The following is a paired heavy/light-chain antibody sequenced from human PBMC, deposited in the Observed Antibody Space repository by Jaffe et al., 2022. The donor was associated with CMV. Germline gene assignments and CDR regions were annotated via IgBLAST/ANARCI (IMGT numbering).Light chain of an antibody. CDR1: SSDVTDSNY. V-gene: IGLV2-14*03. CDR2: DVT. CDR3: SSYTVSNTLV. J-gene: IGLJ3*02. Sequence: HSALTQPASVSGSPGQSITISCTGTSSDVTDSNYVSWYQQHPGKAPKLMIYDVTNRPSGVSDRFSGSKSGDTASLTISGLQAEDEADYHCSSYTVSNTLVFGGGTKLTVL.
Heavy chain of an antibody. Sequence: EVQLVESGGGLVEPGGSLRLSCAASGFTFNSYAMSWVRQAPGKGLEFVSAISDSGGGTYYADSVKGRFAISRENSKKTLYLQMNGLRVEDTALYYCAKGGRSPNYYKNYYYYMDVWGKGTTVTVSS. D-gene: IGHD3-10*01. V-gene: IGHV3-23*04. CDR3: AKGGRSPNYYKNYYYYMDV. J-gene: IGHJ6*03. CDR1: GFTFNSYA. CDR2: ISDSGGGT.